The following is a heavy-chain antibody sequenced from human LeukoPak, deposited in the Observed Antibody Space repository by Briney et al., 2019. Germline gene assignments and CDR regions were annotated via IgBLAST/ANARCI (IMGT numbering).Heavy chain of an antibody. V-gene: IGHV3-30*02. Sequence: GGSLRLSCAASGFTFNSYGMNWVRQVPGKGLERVAFIRYDGSNKYYADSVKGRFTISRDNAKNTLYLQMNSPRDEDTAVYYCARGGVNHGFDIWGQGTMVTVSS. CDR3: ARGGVNHGFDI. J-gene: IGHJ3*02. CDR2: IRYDGSNK. CDR1: GFTFNSYG.